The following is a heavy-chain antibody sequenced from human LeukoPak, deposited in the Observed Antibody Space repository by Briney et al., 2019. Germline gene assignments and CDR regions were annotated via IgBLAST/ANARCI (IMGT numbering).Heavy chain of an antibody. D-gene: IGHD3-22*01. CDR1: GGSISSYY. Sequence: SETLSLTCTVSGGSISSYYWNWIRQPPGKGLEWIGYIYNSGSTNNNPSLKSRVTISVDTSKNQFSLKLSSVTAADTAVYYCARHYDSSGYYGGDVFDIWGQGTVVTVSS. V-gene: IGHV4-59*01. J-gene: IGHJ3*02. CDR3: ARHYDSSGYYGGDVFDI. CDR2: IYNSGST.